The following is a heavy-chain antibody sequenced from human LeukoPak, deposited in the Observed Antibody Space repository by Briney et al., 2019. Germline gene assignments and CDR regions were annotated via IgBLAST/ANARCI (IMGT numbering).Heavy chain of an antibody. CDR2: ISAYNGDT. V-gene: IGHV1-18*01. J-gene: IGHJ4*02. Sequence: ASVKVSCKATGYTFTSYGFYWVRQAPGQGLQWMGWISAYNGDTNYAQKFQGRVTMTRDTSITTAYMELTSLRSDDTAVYYCARDLFYSVSGTYYNVGRVFNYWGQGTLVTVSS. CDR1: GYTFTSYG. CDR3: ARDLFYSVSGTYYNVGRVFNY. D-gene: IGHD3-10*01.